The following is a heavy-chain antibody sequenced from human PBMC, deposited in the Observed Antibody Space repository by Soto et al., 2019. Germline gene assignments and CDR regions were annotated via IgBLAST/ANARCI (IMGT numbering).Heavy chain of an antibody. Sequence: PSETLSLTCTVSGGSISSYYWSWIRQPPGKGLEWIRYIYYSGSTNYNPSLKSRVTISVDTSKNQFSLKLSSVTAADTAVYYCARATRIAAAGFYGMDVWGQGTTVTVSS. J-gene: IGHJ6*02. CDR3: ARATRIAAAGFYGMDV. CDR2: IYYSGST. D-gene: IGHD6-13*01. V-gene: IGHV4-59*08. CDR1: GGSISSYY.